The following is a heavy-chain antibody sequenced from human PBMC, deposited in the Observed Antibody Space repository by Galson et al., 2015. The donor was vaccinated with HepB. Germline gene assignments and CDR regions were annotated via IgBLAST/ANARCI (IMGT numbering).Heavy chain of an antibody. CDR2: IIPIFGTA. D-gene: IGHD4-11*01. V-gene: IGHV1-69*06. Sequence: SVKVSCKASGGTFSSYAISWVRQAPGQGLEWMGGIIPIFGTANYAQKFQGRVTITADKSTSTAYMELSSLRSEDTAVYYCARIAVTTHYYYYYMDVWGKGTAVTVSS. CDR3: ARIAVTTHYYYYYMDV. J-gene: IGHJ6*03. CDR1: GGTFSSYA.